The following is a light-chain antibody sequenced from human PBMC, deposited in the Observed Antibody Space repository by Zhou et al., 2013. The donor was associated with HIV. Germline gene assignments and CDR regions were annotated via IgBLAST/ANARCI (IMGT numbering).Light chain of an antibody. CDR2: GAS. Sequence: DIQMTQSPSSLSASVGDRVTITCRASQGISNYLAWYQQKPGKGPNLLIYGASTLQSGVPSRFSGSGSGTDFTLTITSLQPEDAATYYCQQYNSYSSFGQGTKVEIK. J-gene: IGKJ1*01. CDR3: QQYNSYSS. V-gene: IGKV1-27*01. CDR1: QGISNY.